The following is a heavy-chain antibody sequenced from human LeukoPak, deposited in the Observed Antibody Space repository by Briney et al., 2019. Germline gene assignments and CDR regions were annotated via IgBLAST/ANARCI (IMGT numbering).Heavy chain of an antibody. J-gene: IGHJ4*02. Sequence: SETLSLTCTVSGDSISNGVKYWSWIRQHPGRGLEWIGYIYHSGRSYYNPSLKSRITMSVDTSKNQFSLNLSSVTAADTAVYYCARDQVEFIGGTCKSRVAFDFWGQGTLVTV. D-gene: IGHD3-3*01. CDR1: GDSISNGVKY. CDR3: ARDQVEFIGGTCKSRVAFDF. V-gene: IGHV4-31*03. CDR2: IYHSGRS.